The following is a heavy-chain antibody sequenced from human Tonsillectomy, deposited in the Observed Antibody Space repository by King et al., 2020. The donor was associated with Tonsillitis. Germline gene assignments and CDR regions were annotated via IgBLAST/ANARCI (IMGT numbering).Heavy chain of an antibody. CDR1: GFTFSSYG. D-gene: IGHD3-22*01. J-gene: IGHJ2*01. Sequence: QLVQSGGGVVQPGRSLRLSCAASGFTFSSYGIHWVRQAPGKGLEWVAVISYDGSNKYYADSVKGRFTISRENSKKTLYLKMYSLRAEDTAVYYCAKCPTKFYDSSGYWFGNWYFDLWGRGTLVTVSS. V-gene: IGHV3-30*18. CDR2: ISYDGSNK. CDR3: AKCPTKFYDSSGYWFGNWYFDL.